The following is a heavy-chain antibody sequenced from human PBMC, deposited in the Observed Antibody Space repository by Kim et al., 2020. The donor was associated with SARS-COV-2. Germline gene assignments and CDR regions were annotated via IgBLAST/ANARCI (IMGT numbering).Heavy chain of an antibody. CDR2: T. J-gene: IGHJ4*02. D-gene: IGHD3-22*01. CDR3: ARSGYYRYDFDY. V-gene: IGHV1-18*01. Sequence: TKYAQRVQGRVTMTTDTSTGTAYMELRSLRSDDTAVYYCARSGYYRYDFDYWGQGTLVTVSS.